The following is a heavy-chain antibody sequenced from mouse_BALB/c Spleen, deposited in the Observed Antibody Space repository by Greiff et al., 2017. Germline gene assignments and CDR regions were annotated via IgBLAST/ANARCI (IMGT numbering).Heavy chain of an antibody. V-gene: IGHV5-17*02. CDR3: ARDSPFDY. CDR2: ISSGSSTI. CDR1: GFTFSSFG. Sequence: EVQGVESGGGLVQPGGSRKLSCAASGFTFSSFGMHWVRQAPEKGLEWVAYISSGSSTIYYADTVKGRFTISRDNPKNTLFLQMTSLRSEDTAMYYCARDSPFDYWGQGTTLTVSS. J-gene: IGHJ2*01.